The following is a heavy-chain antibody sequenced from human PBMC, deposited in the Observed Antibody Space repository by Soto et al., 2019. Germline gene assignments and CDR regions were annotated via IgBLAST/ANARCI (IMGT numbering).Heavy chain of an antibody. CDR2: IYHSGIT. J-gene: IGHJ3*02. CDR3: AREGPHDTESAFEI. D-gene: IGHD3-9*01. V-gene: IGHV4-30-2*01. CDR1: GASISSGGYS. Sequence: QLQLQESGSRLVKPSETLSLTCVVSGASISSGGYSWSWIRQPPGKGLEWIGYIYHSGITYYNPSPRRRATISVDTSKNQFSRNLRSVPAADPAVYYCAREGPHDTESAFEIWGQGTLVTVSS.